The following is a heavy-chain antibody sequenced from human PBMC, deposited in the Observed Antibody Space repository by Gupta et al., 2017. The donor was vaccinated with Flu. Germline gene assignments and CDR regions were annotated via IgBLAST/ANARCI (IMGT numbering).Heavy chain of an antibody. CDR2: SSPVRGTT. CDR3: ARRPSCNHSYNWFDS. Sequence: QAPGPGLEWLGGSSPVRGTTAFDQRFQGRGAITSDDSTNTVFIELSDLTSEDTAIYYCARRPSCNHSYNWFDSWGQGTLVTVSS. J-gene: IGHJ5*01. D-gene: IGHD5-18*01. V-gene: IGHV1-69*16.